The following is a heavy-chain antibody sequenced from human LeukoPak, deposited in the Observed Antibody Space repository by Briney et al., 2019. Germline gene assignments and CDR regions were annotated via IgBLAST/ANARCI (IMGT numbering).Heavy chain of an antibody. J-gene: IGHJ4*02. Sequence: SETLSLTCTVSGGSMSSSNYYWGWIRQPPGRGLEWIGSIHYSRSTYYNPSLKSRGTISVDTSKNQFSLKLSSVTAADTAVYYCARRGLGTTPYFDYWGQGTLVTVSS. CDR1: GGSMSSSNYY. D-gene: IGHD4-17*01. CDR2: IHYSRST. CDR3: ARRGLGTTPYFDY. V-gene: IGHV4-39*01.